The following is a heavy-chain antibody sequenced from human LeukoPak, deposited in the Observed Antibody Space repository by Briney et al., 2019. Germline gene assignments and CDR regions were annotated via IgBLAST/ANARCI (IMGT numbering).Heavy chain of an antibody. V-gene: IGHV3-64*01. CDR2: ISSNGGST. Sequence: GTSLRLSCAASGFTFSSYAMHWVRQAPGKGLEFVSGISSNGGSTYYANSVKGRFTISRDNSQNTLYLQMGSLRGEDMAVYYCARAPSRLRGFDYWGQGTLVTVSS. CDR3: ARAPSRLRGFDY. CDR1: GFTFSSYA. D-gene: IGHD3-16*01. J-gene: IGHJ4*02.